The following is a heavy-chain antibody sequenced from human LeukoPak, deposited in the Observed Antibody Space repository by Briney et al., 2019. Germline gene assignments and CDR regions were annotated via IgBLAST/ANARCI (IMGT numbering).Heavy chain of an antibody. CDR3: ARLGLYDTSGFYHPLDY. CDR2: IYPGDSDT. CDR1: GYSFNTYW. D-gene: IGHD3-22*01. Sequence: GEYLKISCQGFGYSFNTYWVGWVRQLPGKGLEWMGIIYPGDSDTRYSPSFQGQVTISADKSISTAYLQWSSLKASDTAMYYCARLGLYDTSGFYHPLDYWGQGALVTVSS. V-gene: IGHV5-51*01. J-gene: IGHJ4*02.